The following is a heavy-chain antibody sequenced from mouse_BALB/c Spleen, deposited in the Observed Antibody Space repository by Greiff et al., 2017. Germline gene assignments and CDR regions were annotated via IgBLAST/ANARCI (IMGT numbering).Heavy chain of an antibody. CDR1: GFSLTSYG. CDR2: IWSGGST. CDR3: ARSHYDYAGYAMDY. J-gene: IGHJ4*01. Sequence: VQLQQSGPGLVQPSQSLSITCTVSGFSLTSYGVHWVRQSPGKGLEWLGVIWSGGSTDYNAAFISRLSISKDNSKSQVFFKMNSLQANDTAIYYCARSHYDYAGYAMDYWGQGTSVTVSS. V-gene: IGHV2-2*02. D-gene: IGHD2-4*01.